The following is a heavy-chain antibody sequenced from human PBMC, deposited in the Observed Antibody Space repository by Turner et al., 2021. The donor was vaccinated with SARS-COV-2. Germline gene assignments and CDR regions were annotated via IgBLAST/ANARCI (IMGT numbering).Heavy chain of an antibody. D-gene: IGHD2-15*01. V-gene: IGHV3-30-3*01. CDR1: AFICSSYA. Sequence: QVRLVDSGGGWVPPGRSLRLPCPASAFICSSYALYWVRQGPGKGQGWVGIISNDGNNKNYAYAVKGRVTITRDNSKNTLYLQMNSLRAEAADVYYCARGSGGSCKSGFDPWGQGTLVTVSS. CDR2: ISNDGNNK. J-gene: IGHJ5*02. CDR3: ARGSGGSCKSGFDP.